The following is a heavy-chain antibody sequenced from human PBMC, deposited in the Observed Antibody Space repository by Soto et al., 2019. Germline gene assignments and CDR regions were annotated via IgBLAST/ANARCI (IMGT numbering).Heavy chain of an antibody. D-gene: IGHD6-13*01. V-gene: IGHV3-13*01. CDR3: AKSQEIGTHFFDS. Sequence: GGSLRLSCEASGFTFSGFDMHWVRQPTGKGLEWVSSIGTAGDTYYAVSVKGRFTISRDNAKNSLSLQMDSLRAGDMAVYFCAKSQEIGTHFFDSWGQGTQVTVSS. J-gene: IGHJ4*02. CDR2: IGTAGDT. CDR1: GFTFSGFD.